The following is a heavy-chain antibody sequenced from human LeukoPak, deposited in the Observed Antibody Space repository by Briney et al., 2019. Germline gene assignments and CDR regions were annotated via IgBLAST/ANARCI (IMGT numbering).Heavy chain of an antibody. CDR2: ISYTSTYI. D-gene: IGHD4/OR15-4a*01. J-gene: IGHJ4*02. V-gene: IGHV3-21*01. CDR3: ARYGADCFDY. Sequence: PGGSLRLSCAASGFMFSSYSMNWVRQAPREGLEWVASISYTSTYIFYADSLKGRFTISRDNTENSLYLQMNSLRAEDTAVYYCARYGADCFDYWGQGTLVTVSS. CDR1: GFMFSSYS.